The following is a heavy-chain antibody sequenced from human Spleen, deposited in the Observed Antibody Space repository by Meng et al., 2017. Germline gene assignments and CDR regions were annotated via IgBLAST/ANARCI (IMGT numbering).Heavy chain of an antibody. CDR2: MNPNSGNT. J-gene: IGHJ6*02. Sequence: ASVKVSCKASGYTFTSYDINWVRQATGQGLEWMGWMNPNSGNTGYAQKFQGRVTMTRNTSISTAYMELSSLRSEDTAVYYCARESVGTTTSYYYGMDVWGQGTTVTVSS. V-gene: IGHV1-8*01. CDR1: GYTFTSYD. CDR3: ARESVGTTTSYYYGMDV. D-gene: IGHD1-1*01.